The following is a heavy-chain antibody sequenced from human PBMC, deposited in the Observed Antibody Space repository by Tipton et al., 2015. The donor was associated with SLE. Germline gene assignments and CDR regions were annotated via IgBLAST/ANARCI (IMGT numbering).Heavy chain of an antibody. D-gene: IGHD2-8*02. CDR2: IYSGGDT. CDR3: AIDLVYFYMDV. J-gene: IGHJ6*03. CDR1: GFSVNSKY. V-gene: IGHV3-53*05. Sequence: SLRLSCAASGFSVNSKYMTWVRQAPGKGLEWVSVIYSGGDTVVADSVKGRFTTSRDTSKNRLYLHMNSLKLEDTAIYFCAIDLVYFYMDVWGKGTTVTVSS.